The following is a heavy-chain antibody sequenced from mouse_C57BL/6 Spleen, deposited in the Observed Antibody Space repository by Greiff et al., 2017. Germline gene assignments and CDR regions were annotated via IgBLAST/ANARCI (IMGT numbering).Heavy chain of an antibody. CDR3: ARRGKLGPYDYAMDD. CDR2: IHPNSGST. CDR1: GYTFTSYW. J-gene: IGHJ4*01. D-gene: IGHD4-1*01. Sequence: QVQLQQPGAELVKPGASVKLSCKASGYTFTSYWMHWVKQRPGQGLEWIGMIHPNSGSTNYNEKFKSKATLTVDKSSSTAYLQLSSLTSEDSAVYYGARRGKLGPYDYAMDDWGQGTSVTVAS. V-gene: IGHV1-64*01.